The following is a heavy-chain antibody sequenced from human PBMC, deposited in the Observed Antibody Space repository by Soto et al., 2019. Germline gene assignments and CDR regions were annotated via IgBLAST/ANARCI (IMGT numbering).Heavy chain of an antibody. CDR1: GFTFSSYG. CDR3: ARDGPNEVAAAGPGGSDDGMDV. V-gene: IGHV3-33*01. D-gene: IGHD6-13*01. Sequence: QVQLVESGGGVVQPGRSLRLSCAASGFTFSSYGMHWVRQAPGKGLEWVAVIWYDGSNKYYADSVKGRFTISRDNSKNSQYLQRHSLRARGKGVYYCARDGPNEVAAAGPGGSDDGMDVWGQGTTVTVSS. CDR2: IWYDGSNK. J-gene: IGHJ6*02.